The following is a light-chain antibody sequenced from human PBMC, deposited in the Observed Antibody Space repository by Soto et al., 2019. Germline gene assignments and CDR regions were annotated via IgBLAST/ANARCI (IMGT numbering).Light chain of an antibody. CDR1: TNDIGAYNF. Sequence: QSALTQPRSVSGSPGQSVTISCTGTTNDIGAYNFVSWYQQHPGKAPKLIIYDVTARPSGVPDRFSASKSGTTASLTISGLQGEDEADYYCSSYAGSNNLHVLFGGGTKLTVL. J-gene: IGLJ2*01. CDR3: SSYAGSNNLHVL. V-gene: IGLV2-11*01. CDR2: DVT.